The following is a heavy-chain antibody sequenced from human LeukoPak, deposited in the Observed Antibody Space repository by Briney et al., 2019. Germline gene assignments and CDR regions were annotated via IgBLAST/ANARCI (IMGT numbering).Heavy chain of an antibody. Sequence: GGSLRLSCAASGFTFSSYGMHWVRQAPGKGLEWVAVISYDGSNKYYADSVKGRFTISRDNSKNTLYLQMNSLRAEDTAVYYCAKNRVGPNYFDYWGQGTLVTVSS. D-gene: IGHD1-26*01. CDR3: AKNRVGPNYFDY. J-gene: IGHJ4*02. CDR1: GFTFSSYG. V-gene: IGHV3-30*18. CDR2: ISYDGSNK.